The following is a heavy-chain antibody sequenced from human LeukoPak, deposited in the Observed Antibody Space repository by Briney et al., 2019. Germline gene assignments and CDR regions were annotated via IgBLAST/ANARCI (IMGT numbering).Heavy chain of an antibody. D-gene: IGHD4-17*01. CDR2: ISSSSSYI. V-gene: IGHV3-21*01. Sequence: GGSLRLSCAASGFTFSSYSMNWVRQAPGKGLDWVSSISSSSSYIYYADSVKGRFTISRDNAKNSLYPQMNSLRAEDTAVYYCARVFDYGDSFFDYWGQGTLVTVSS. J-gene: IGHJ4*02. CDR3: ARVFDYGDSFFDY. CDR1: GFTFSSYS.